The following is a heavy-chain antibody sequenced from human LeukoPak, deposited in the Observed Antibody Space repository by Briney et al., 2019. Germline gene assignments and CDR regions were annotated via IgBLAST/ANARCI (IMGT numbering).Heavy chain of an antibody. CDR2: ISSSGSTM. CDR3: ARYRDGYNYNWFDP. Sequence: PGGSLRLSCAASGFTFSSYEMNWVRQAPGKGLEWVSYISSSGSTMYYADSVKGRFTISRDNSKNTLYLQMNSLRAEDTAVYYCARYRDGYNYNWFDPWGQGTLVTVSS. CDR1: GFTFSSYE. V-gene: IGHV3-48*03. J-gene: IGHJ5*02. D-gene: IGHD5-24*01.